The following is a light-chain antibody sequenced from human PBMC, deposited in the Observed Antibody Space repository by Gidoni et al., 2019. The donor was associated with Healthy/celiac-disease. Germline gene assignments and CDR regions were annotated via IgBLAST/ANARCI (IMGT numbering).Light chain of an antibody. CDR3: QQYGSSPLIT. Sequence: EIVLTQSPGTRSWSRGERATLSCRASQSVSSSYLAWYQQKPGQAPRLLIYGASSRATGIPDRFSGSGSWTDFTLTISRLESEDFAGYYCQQYGSSPLITFGQGTRLEIK. CDR1: QSVSSSY. CDR2: GAS. V-gene: IGKV3-20*01. J-gene: IGKJ5*01.